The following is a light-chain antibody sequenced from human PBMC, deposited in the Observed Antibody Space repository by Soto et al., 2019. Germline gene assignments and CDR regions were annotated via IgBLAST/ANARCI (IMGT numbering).Light chain of an antibody. Sequence: EIVLTQSPGTLSLSPGERATLSCRASQSVSSSYLAWYQQKPGQAPRFLIYGASSRATVIPDRFSGSGSGTDFTLTISRLEPEDFAVYYCQQYGSSPTTFGQGTKVEIK. CDR2: GAS. V-gene: IGKV3-20*01. J-gene: IGKJ1*01. CDR3: QQYGSSPTT. CDR1: QSVSSSY.